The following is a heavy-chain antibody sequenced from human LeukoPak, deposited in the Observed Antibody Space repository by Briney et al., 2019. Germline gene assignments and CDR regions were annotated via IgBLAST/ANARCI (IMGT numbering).Heavy chain of an antibody. CDR2: IYPCDSDT. CDR1: GYSFTSYW. J-gene: IGHJ5*02. V-gene: IGHV5-51*01. Sequence: GESLKISCKGSGYSFTSYWIGWVRQIPGKGLEWMGIIYPCDSDTRYSPSFQGQVTIPPDKSISTAYLQWSSLKASDTAMYCCARLGHSGSYSNRWGQGTLVTVSS. CDR3: ARLGHSGSYSNR. D-gene: IGHD1-26*01.